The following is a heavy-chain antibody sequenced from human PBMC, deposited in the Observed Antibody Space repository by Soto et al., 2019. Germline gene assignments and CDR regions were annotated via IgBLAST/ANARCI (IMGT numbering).Heavy chain of an antibody. CDR3: ARGGPDSAITGSFGY. CDR2: IHYSGATP. J-gene: IGHJ4*02. V-gene: IGHV1-46*01. D-gene: IGHD1-20*01. Sequence: ASVKISCKASGYTFTNYHMHWVRQAPGQGLEWMGVIHYSGATPTYAQKFQGRVTMARDTSTSTVYVELSSLTSEDTAVYYCARGGPDSAITGSFGYWGQGTLVTVSS. CDR1: GYTFTNYH.